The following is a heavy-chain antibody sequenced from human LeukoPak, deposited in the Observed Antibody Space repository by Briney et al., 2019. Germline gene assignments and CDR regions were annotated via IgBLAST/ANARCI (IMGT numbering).Heavy chain of an antibody. CDR3: ARHNCDYGDFYFDY. CDR1: GGSISSSSYY. CDR2: IYYSGST. J-gene: IGHJ4*02. Sequence: SETLSLTCTVSGGSISSSSYYWGWIRQPPGKGLEWIGSIYYSGSTYYNPSLKSRVTISVDTSKNQFSLKLSSVTAPDTAVYYCARHNCDYGDFYFDYWGQGTLVTVSS. V-gene: IGHV4-39*01. D-gene: IGHD4-17*01.